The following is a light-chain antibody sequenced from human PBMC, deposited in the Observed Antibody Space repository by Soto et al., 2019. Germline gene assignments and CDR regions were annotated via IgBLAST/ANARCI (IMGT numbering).Light chain of an antibody. CDR3: QQYSGNWT. CDR1: QSISSW. V-gene: IGKV1-5*03. CDR2: EAS. J-gene: IGKJ1*01. Sequence: DIQMTQSPSTLSASVGDRVTITCRASQSISSWLAWYQQKPATALKLLIYEASTLQSGGPSRFSGSGSGTEVTFISGSRPPDDSAAYYCQQYSGNWTVDQGTKVE.